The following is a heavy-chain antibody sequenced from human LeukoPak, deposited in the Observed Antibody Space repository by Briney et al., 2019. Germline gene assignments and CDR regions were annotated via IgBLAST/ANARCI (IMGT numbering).Heavy chain of an antibody. Sequence: SQTLSLTCAISGDSVSSNSAAWNWVRQSPSRGLEWLGRTYHRSKRNNDYAVSVKSRITINPDTSKNQFSLELNSVTPDGTAVYYCSRVSYYDSSGYSYGMDVWGQGTTVTVSS. CDR2: TYHRSKRNN. CDR3: SRVSYYDSSGYSYGMDV. J-gene: IGHJ6*02. D-gene: IGHD3-22*01. V-gene: IGHV6-1*01. CDR1: GDSVSSNSAA.